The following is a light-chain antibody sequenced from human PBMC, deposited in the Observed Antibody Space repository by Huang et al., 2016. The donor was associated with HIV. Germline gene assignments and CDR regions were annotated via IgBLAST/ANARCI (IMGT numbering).Light chain of an antibody. CDR3: QQSHSAQLT. Sequence: DIQMTQSPSSLSASVGDRVTITCRASQSISSYLTWYQQQPGKAPKLLIYAASSLQSGVPSRFSGSGSGTDFTLTISSLQPEDFATYYCQQSHSAQLTFGGGTKVEIK. J-gene: IGKJ4*01. V-gene: IGKV1-39*01. CDR2: AAS. CDR1: QSISSY.